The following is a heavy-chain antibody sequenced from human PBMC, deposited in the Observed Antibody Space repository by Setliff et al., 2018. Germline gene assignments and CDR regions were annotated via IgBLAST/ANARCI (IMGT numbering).Heavy chain of an antibody. Sequence: LSLTCAVYGGPFSGYYWSWVRQAPGKGLEWVGFIRSKAYGGTTEYAASVKGRFTISRDDSKSIAYLQMNSLKTEDTAVYYCARGAFGNGLNFRYFDYWGQGTLVTVSS. CDR1: GGPFSGYY. V-gene: IGHV3-49*04. J-gene: IGHJ4*02. CDR3: ARGAFGNGLNFRYFDY. D-gene: IGHD3-16*01. CDR2: IRSKAYGGTT.